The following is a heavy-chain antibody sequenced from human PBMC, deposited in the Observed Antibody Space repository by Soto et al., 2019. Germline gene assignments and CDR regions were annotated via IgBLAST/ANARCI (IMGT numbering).Heavy chain of an antibody. J-gene: IGHJ4*02. CDR3: ARDPADYGDRPIDY. D-gene: IGHD4-17*01. V-gene: IGHV1-46*01. CDR2: INPSGGST. CDR1: GYTFTSYY. Sequence: ASVKVSCKASGYTFTSYYMHWVRQAPGQGLEWMGIINPSGGSTSCAQKFQGRVTMTRDTSTSTVYMELRSLRSDDTAVYYCARDPADYGDRPIDYWGQGTLVTVSS.